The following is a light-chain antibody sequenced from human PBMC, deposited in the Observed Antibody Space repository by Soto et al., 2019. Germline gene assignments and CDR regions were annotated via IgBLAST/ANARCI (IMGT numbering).Light chain of an antibody. CDR3: QSYDSFNWV. CDR1: SGSIASNY. Sequence: FMLTQPHSVSESPGKTVTISCTRSSGSIASNYVQWYQQRPGSAPTTVIYEDNQRPSGVPDRFSGSIDTSSNSASLTISGLKTEDEADYYCQSYDSFNWVFGGGTKVTVL. CDR2: EDN. V-gene: IGLV6-57*04. J-gene: IGLJ3*02.